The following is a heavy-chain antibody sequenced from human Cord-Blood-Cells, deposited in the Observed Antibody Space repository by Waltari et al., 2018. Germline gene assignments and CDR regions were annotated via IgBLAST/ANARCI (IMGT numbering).Heavy chain of an antibody. V-gene: IGHV4-34*01. CDR2: INHSGST. D-gene: IGHD3-10*01. CDR3: ARETLWFRELIIKENWFDP. J-gene: IGHJ5*02. Sequence: QVQLQQWGAGLLKPSETLSLTCAVYGGSFSGYYWSWIRQPQGKGLEWIGEINHSGSTNYNPSLKSRVTISVDTSKNQFSLKLSSVTAADTAVYYCARETLWFRELIIKENWFDPWGQGTLVTVSS. CDR1: GGSFSGYY.